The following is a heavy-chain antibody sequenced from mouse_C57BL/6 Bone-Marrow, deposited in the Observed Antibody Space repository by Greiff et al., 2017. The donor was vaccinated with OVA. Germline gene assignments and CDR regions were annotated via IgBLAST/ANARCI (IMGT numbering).Heavy chain of an antibody. D-gene: IGHD1-1*01. Sequence: EVKLVESGPGLVKPSQSLSLTCSVTGYSITSGYYWNWIRQFPGNKLEWMGYISYDGSNNYNPSLKNRISITRDTSKNQFFLKLNSVTTEDTATYYCARETTVVEDYAMDYWGQGTSVTVSS. J-gene: IGHJ4*01. CDR3: ARETTVVEDYAMDY. V-gene: IGHV3-6*01. CDR1: GYSITSGYY. CDR2: ISYDGSN.